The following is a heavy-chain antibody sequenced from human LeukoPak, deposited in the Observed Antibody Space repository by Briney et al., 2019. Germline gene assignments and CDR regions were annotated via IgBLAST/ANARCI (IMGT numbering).Heavy chain of an antibody. CDR1: GFTFSSYS. V-gene: IGHV3-21*01. D-gene: IGHD3-16*01. J-gene: IGHJ4*02. Sequence: KPGGSLTLPCAASGFTFSSYSMNWGRQAPGKGLEWVVSISSSSSYIYYADSVKRRFTISRDNDKNSLYLQMNSLRAEDTAVYYCLALGFGYWGEGTLVTVSS. CDR2: ISSSSSYI. CDR3: LALGFGY.